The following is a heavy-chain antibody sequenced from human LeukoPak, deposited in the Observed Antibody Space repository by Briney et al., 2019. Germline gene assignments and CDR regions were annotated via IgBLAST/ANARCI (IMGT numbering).Heavy chain of an antibody. D-gene: IGHD6-13*01. V-gene: IGHV4-59*01. CDR2: IYYSGTT. CDR1: GGSFSGYY. CDR3: ARGVYIAAAQYAY. Sequence: SETLSLTCAVYGGSFSGYYWSWIRQPPGKGLEWIGYIYYSGTTNYNPSLKRRVTISVDTSKNQFSLKLSSVTAADTAVYYCARGVYIAAAQYAYWGQGTLVTVSS. J-gene: IGHJ4*02.